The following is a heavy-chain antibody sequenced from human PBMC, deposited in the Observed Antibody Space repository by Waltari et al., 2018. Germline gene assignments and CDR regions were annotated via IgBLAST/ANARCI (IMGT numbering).Heavy chain of an antibody. Sequence: EVQLVESGGGLVQPGGSLRLSGASSGLPFNDTDRDWVGQAPDKRLEWVGRSRSRARNYVTEYAASVKGRFNIFRDDSENSVHLQMTSLKMEDTAVYYCARDLDGDSNLDYWGQGTRVAVSS. D-gene: IGHD2-21*02. J-gene: IGHJ4*02. V-gene: IGHV3-72*01. CDR2: SRSRARNYVT. CDR1: GLPFNDTD. CDR3: ARDLDGDSNLDY.